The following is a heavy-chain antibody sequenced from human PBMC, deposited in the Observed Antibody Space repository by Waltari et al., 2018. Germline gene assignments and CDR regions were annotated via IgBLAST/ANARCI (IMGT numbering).Heavy chain of an antibody. J-gene: IGHJ4*02. V-gene: IGHV4-4*02. D-gene: IGHD6-13*01. CDR3: ARVGSSWSLDY. Sequence: VQLRESAPGLVKPSGPRSPTGPVSGASISGSNWWGGVRQPPGKGLEWIGEIYHSGSTNYNPSLKSRVTISVDKSKNQFSLKLSSVTAADTAVYYCARVGSSWSLDYWGQGTLVTVSS. CDR2: IYHSGST. CDR1: GASISGSNW.